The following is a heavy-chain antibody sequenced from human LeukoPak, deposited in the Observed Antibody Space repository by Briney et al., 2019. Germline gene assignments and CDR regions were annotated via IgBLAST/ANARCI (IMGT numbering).Heavy chain of an antibody. CDR1: GFTFSSYA. D-gene: IGHD5-24*01. CDR3: AKRLRDGYMA. J-gene: IGHJ5*02. CDR2: ISGSGGST. V-gene: IGHV3-23*01. Sequence: GGSLRLSCAASGFTFSSYAMSWVRQAPGKGLEWVSAISGSGGSTYYADSVKGRFTISRGNSKNTLCLQMNSLRAEDTAVYYCAKRLRDGYMAWGQGTLVTVSS.